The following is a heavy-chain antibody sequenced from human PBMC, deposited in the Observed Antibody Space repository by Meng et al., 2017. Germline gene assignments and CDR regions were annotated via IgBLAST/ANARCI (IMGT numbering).Heavy chain of an antibody. J-gene: IGHJ3*02. CDR3: ARAEYRNDAFDI. V-gene: IGHV1-69*05. Sequence: QVQLVEVGAEGEKPGSSVKVSCMASGGTFSSYAISWVRQAPGQGLEWMGGIIPIFGTANYAQKFQGRVTITTDESTSTAYMELSSLRSEDTAVYYCARAEYRNDAFDIWGQGTMVTVSS. CDR1: GGTFSSYA. D-gene: IGHD2/OR15-2a*01. CDR2: IIPIFGTA.